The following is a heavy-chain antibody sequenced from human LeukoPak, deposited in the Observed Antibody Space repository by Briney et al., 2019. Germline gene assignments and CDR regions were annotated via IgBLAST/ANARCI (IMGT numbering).Heavy chain of an antibody. D-gene: IGHD3-16*01. CDR1: GGSISSSNW. CDR2: IYHSGST. V-gene: IGHV4-4*02. Sequence: SGTLSLTCAVSGGSISSSNWWSWVRQPPGKGLEWIGEIYHSGSTNYNPSLKSRVTISVDKSKNQFSLKLTSLTTADTAVYYCARLAGRDGYRRGYYYHGVDVWGQGTTFTVSS. J-gene: IGHJ6*02. CDR3: ARLAGRDGYRRGYYYHGVDV.